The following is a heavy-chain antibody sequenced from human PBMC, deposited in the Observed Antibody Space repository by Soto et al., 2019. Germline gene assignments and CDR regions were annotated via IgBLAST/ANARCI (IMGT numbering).Heavy chain of an antibody. CDR3: ASPVVPTYGMDV. CDR1: GGSSSSGGYY. Sequence: PXETLSVTCTVSGGSSSSGGYYWSLIRQHPGKGLEWIGYIYYSGSTYYNPSLKSRVTISVDTSKNQFSLKLSSVTAADTAVYYCASPVVPTYGMDVCGQGTTVTVSS. CDR2: IYYSGST. J-gene: IGHJ6*02. V-gene: IGHV4-31*03. D-gene: IGHD2-2*01.